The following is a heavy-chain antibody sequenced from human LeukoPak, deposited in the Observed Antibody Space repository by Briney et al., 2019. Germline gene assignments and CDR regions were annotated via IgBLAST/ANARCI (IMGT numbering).Heavy chain of an antibody. Sequence: PSETLSLTCAVYGGSFSGYYWSWIRQPPGKGLEWIGEINHSGSTNYNPSLKSRVTISVDTSKNQVSLKLSSVTAADTAVYYCAGADDSSGYYYYFDYWGQGTLVTVSS. J-gene: IGHJ4*02. D-gene: IGHD3-22*01. CDR2: INHSGST. V-gene: IGHV4-34*01. CDR3: AGADDSSGYYYYFDY. CDR1: GGSFSGYY.